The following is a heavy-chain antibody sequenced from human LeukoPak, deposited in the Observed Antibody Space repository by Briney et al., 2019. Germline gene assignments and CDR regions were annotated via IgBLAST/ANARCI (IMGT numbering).Heavy chain of an antibody. Sequence: TSETLSLTCCVSGGSISSSRYYWGWIRQPPGKGLEWIGSIHYSGCTYYNPSLKSRVTISVDTSKNQFSLKLSSVTAADTPVYYCARLWFWSDDYAAFDIWGQGTWSPSLQ. D-gene: IGHD3-3*01. CDR1: GGSISSSRYY. CDR3: ARLWFWSDDYAAFDI. J-gene: IGHJ3*02. CDR2: IHYSGCT. V-gene: IGHV4-39*01.